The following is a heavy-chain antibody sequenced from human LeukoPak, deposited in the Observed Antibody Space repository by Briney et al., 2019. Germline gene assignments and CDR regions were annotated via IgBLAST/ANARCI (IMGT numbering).Heavy chain of an antibody. CDR3: ARVMKCTYYYGSRSDRYDY. V-gene: IGHV1-46*01. Sequence: ASVKVSCKASGYTFTSYYMHWVRQAPGQGLEWMGIINPSGGSTSYAQKFQGRVTMTSDTSTSTVYMELSSLRSEDTGVYYCARVMKCTYYYGSRSDRYDYWGQGTLVTVSS. CDR1: GYTFTSYY. J-gene: IGHJ4*02. CDR2: INPSGGST. D-gene: IGHD3-10*01.